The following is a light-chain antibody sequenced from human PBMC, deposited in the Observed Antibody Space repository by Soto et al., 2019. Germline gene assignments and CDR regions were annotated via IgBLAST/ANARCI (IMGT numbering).Light chain of an antibody. CDR2: DVY. CDR1: SSDVGGYNY. J-gene: IGLJ3*02. Sequence: QSVLTQPASVSGSPGQSITISCTGTSSDVGGYNYVSWYQQHPGKAPKLMIYDVYNRHSGVSNRFSGSKSGNTASLTISGLQAEDEADYYCRSFARYSTLFGGGTKLTVL. V-gene: IGLV2-14*03. CDR3: RSFARYSTL.